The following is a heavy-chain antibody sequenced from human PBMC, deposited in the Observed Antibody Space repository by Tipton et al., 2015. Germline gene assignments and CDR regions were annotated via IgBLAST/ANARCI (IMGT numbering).Heavy chain of an antibody. V-gene: IGHV3-11*04. CDR3: AKSLVSGDHQANPYYDMDV. CDR1: GFTFSDYY. Sequence: SLRLSCAVSGFTFSDYYMNWIRQAPGKGLEWVSYISSSGDTMYYADSVRGRFTISRDNSKSTVFLQMSSLRLDDTAVYYCAKSLVSGDHQANPYYDMDVWGQGTTVTVSS. D-gene: IGHD2-21*01. J-gene: IGHJ6*02. CDR2: ISSSGDTM.